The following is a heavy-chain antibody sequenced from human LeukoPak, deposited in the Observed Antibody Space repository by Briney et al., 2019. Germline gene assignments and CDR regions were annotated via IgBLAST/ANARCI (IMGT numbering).Heavy chain of an antibody. CDR1: GFTFSTYT. CDR3: ARDPDYYDSSGYYSLT. CDR2: ISSTSRYI. D-gene: IGHD3-22*01. Sequence: GGSLRLSCAASGFTFSTYTMNWVRQAPGKGLEWISSISSTSRYIYYADSVKGRFTISRDNAKNSLYLQMNSLRAEDTAVYYCARDPDYYDSSGYYSLTWGQGTLVTVSS. V-gene: IGHV3-21*01. J-gene: IGHJ4*02.